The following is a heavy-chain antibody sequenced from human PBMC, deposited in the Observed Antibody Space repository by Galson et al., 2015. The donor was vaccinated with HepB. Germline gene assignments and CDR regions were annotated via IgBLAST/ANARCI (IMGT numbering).Heavy chain of an antibody. CDR3: ARAIYCSSTSCSRRAYYYYGMDV. D-gene: IGHD2-2*01. CDR1: GYTFTSYD. Sequence: SVKVSCKASGYTFTSYDINWVRQATGQGLEWMGWMNPNSGNTGYAQKFQGRVTMTRNTSISTAYMELSSLRSEDTAVYYCARAIYCSSTSCSRRAYYYYGMDVWGQGTTVTVSS. CDR2: MNPNSGNT. J-gene: IGHJ6*02. V-gene: IGHV1-8*01.